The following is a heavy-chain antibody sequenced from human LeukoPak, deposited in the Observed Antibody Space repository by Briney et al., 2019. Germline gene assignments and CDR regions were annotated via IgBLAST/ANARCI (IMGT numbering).Heavy chain of an antibody. J-gene: IGHJ6*02. CDR2: IIPIFGTA. CDR1: GGTFSSYA. CDR3: ARVPTYDFWPYGMDV. V-gene: IGHV1-69*05. D-gene: IGHD3-3*01. Sequence: SVKVSCKASGGTFSSYAISWVRQAPGQGLEWMGGIIPIFGTANYAQKLQGRVTMTTDTSTSTAYMELRSLRSDDTAVYYCARVPTYDFWPYGMDVWGQGTTVTVSS.